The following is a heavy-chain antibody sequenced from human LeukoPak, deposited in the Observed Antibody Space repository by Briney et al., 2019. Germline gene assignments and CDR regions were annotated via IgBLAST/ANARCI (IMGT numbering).Heavy chain of an antibody. D-gene: IGHD2-2*01. CDR3: AREWGPYCSSTSCHAGVGHYYYYGMDV. V-gene: IGHV1-2*02. CDR2: INPNSGGT. Sequence: GASVKVSCKASGYTFTGYYMHWVRQAPGQGLEWMGWINPNSGGTNYAQKFQGRVTMTRDTSISTAYMELSRLRSDDTAVYYCAREWGPYCSSTSCHAGVGHYYYYGMDVWGQGTTVTVSS. J-gene: IGHJ6*02. CDR1: GYTFTGYY.